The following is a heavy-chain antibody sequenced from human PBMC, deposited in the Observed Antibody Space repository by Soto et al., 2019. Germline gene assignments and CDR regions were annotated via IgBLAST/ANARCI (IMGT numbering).Heavy chain of an antibody. CDR2: IYYSGST. CDR3: ATVSDILTGYPLDY. CDR1: GGSVSSGTYF. J-gene: IGHJ4*02. V-gene: IGHV4-61*01. D-gene: IGHD3-9*01. Sequence: SETLSLTCTVSGGSVSSGTYFWSWIRQPPGKGLEWIGYIYYSGSTNYNPSLKSRVTISVDTSKNQFSLKLSSVTAADTAVYYCATVSDILTGYPLDYWGQGTLVTVSS.